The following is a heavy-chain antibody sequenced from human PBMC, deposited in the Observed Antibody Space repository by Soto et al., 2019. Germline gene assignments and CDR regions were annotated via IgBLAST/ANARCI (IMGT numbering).Heavy chain of an antibody. CDR1: GFTFSSYA. J-gene: IGHJ4*02. V-gene: IGHV3-23*01. Sequence: GGSLRLSCAASGFTFSSYAMSWVRQAPGKGLEWVSAISGSGGSTYYADSVKGRFTISRDNSKNTLYLQMNSLRAEDTAVYYCAKETIVGATLPPQLDYWGQGTLVTVSS. D-gene: IGHD1-26*01. CDR2: ISGSGGST. CDR3: AKETIVGATLPPQLDY.